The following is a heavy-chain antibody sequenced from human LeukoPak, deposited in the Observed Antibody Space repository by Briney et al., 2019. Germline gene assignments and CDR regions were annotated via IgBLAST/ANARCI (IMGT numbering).Heavy chain of an antibody. CDR1: GFTFSTYW. J-gene: IGHJ5*02. CDR2: ISGSGSST. CDR3: AKALVVVVAAGFDP. D-gene: IGHD2-15*01. V-gene: IGHV3-23*01. Sequence: GGSLRLSCSASGFTFSTYWMSWVRQAPGKGLEWVSGISGSGSSTYYADSVKGRFTLSRDYPKNTLYLQMNSLRAEDTAVYFCAKALVVVVAAGFDPWGQGTLVTVSS.